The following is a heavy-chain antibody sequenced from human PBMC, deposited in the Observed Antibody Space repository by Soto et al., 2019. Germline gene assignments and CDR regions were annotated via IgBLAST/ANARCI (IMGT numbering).Heavy chain of an antibody. CDR2: INHSGST. Sequence: PSETLSLTCAVYGGSFSGYYWSWIRQPPGKGLEWIGEINHSGSTNYNPSLKSRVTISVDTSKNQFSLKLSSVTAADTAVYYCARAERRITIFGVVRDTHFYYGMDVWGQGTTVTVSS. V-gene: IGHV4-34*01. J-gene: IGHJ6*02. D-gene: IGHD3-3*01. CDR1: GGSFSGYY. CDR3: ARAERRITIFGVVRDTHFYYGMDV.